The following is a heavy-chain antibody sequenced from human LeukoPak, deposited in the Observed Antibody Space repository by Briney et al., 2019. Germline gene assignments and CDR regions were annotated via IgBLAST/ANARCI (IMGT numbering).Heavy chain of an antibody. D-gene: IGHD4-17*01. CDR3: ARNNYGDSHFDY. J-gene: IGHJ4*02. V-gene: IGHV4-30-4*01. CDR2: IYYSGST. Sequence: SQTLSLTCTVSSGSISSCDYYWRWIRQPPGEGLERSGYIYYSGSTYYNPSLKSRVTISLDTSKKQFSLKLSSVTAADTAVYFCARNNYGDSHFDYWGQGTLVTASS. CDR1: SGSISSCDYY.